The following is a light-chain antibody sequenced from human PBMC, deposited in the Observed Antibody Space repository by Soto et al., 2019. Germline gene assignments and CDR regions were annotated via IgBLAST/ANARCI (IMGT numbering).Light chain of an antibody. Sequence: DIQMTPSPSTLSASVGDRVTINGRASQTISTWLAWYQQKPGKAPTVLIYASSTLQTGVPSRFSGSGSGTDFSLTISSLHPEDVATYYCQQVDSYPRTFGQGTKGDIK. CDR2: ASS. CDR3: QQVDSYPRT. J-gene: IGKJ1*01. CDR1: QTISTW. V-gene: IGKV1-5*01.